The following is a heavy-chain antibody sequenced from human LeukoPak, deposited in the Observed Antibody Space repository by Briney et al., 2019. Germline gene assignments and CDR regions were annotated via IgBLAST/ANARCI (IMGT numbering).Heavy chain of an antibody. J-gene: IGHJ3*02. CDR3: ARDVVVVTAIHDAFDI. CDR2: IYYSGST. V-gene: IGHV4-30-4*01. D-gene: IGHD2-21*02. CDR1: GGSISSGDYC. Sequence: SETLSLTCTVSGGSISSGDYCWSWIRQPPGKDLEWIGYIYYSGSTYYNPSLKSRVTISVDTSKNQFSLKLSSVTAADTAVYYCARDVVVVTAIHDAFDIWGQGTMVTVSS.